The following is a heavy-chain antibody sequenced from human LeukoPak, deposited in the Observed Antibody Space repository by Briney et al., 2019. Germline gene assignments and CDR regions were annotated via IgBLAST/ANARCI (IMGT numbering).Heavy chain of an antibody. J-gene: IGHJ4*02. CDR3: ARVSIVGASVSFDY. CDR2: MNPNSGNT. CDR1: GYAFTSYD. D-gene: IGHD1-26*01. V-gene: IGHV1-8*03. Sequence: ASVKVSCKASGYAFTSYDINWVRQATGQGLEWVGWMNPNSGNTGYAQKFQGRVTITRNTSISTAYMELSSLRSEDTAVYYCARVSIVGASVSFDYWGQGTLVTVPS.